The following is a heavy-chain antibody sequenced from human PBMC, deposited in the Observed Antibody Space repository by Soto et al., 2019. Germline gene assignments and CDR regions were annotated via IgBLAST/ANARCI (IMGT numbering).Heavy chain of an antibody. J-gene: IGHJ5*02. CDR3: AASDYYDSSGFDP. Sequence: GGSLRLSCAASGFTFSSYSMNWVRQAPGKGLGWVSSISSSSSYIYYADSVKGRFTISRDNAKNSLYLQMNSLRAEDTAVYYCAASDYYDSSGFDPWGQGTLVTVSS. D-gene: IGHD3-22*01. CDR2: ISSSSSYI. V-gene: IGHV3-21*01. CDR1: GFTFSSYS.